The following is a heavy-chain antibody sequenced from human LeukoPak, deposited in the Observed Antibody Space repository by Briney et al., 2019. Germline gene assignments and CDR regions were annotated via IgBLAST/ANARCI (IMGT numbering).Heavy chain of an antibody. CDR1: GFTFGDHG. CDR3: TRDKDWSYDY. J-gene: IGHJ4*02. CDR2: IRSKVFGGTT. D-gene: IGHD3/OR15-3a*01. Sequence: GGSLRVSCTASGFTFGDHGVGWVRQAPEKGLEWVGFIRSKVFGGTTEYAASVRGRFSISRDDSKSIAYLQMNSLKTEDTAVYYCTRDKDWSYDYWGQGTLVTVSS. V-gene: IGHV3-49*04.